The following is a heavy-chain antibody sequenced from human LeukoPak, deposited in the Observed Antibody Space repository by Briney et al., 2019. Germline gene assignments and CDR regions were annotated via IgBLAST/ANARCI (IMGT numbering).Heavy chain of an antibody. CDR2: IKQDGSEK. V-gene: IGHV3-7*01. Sequence: GGSLRLSCAASGFTFSSYWMSWVRQAPGKGLEWVANIKQDGSEKYYVDSVKGRFTISRDNAENSLYLQMNSLRAEDTAVYYCARAHYYDPFDYWGQGTLVTVSS. CDR1: GFTFSSYW. CDR3: ARAHYYDPFDY. D-gene: IGHD3-22*01. J-gene: IGHJ4*02.